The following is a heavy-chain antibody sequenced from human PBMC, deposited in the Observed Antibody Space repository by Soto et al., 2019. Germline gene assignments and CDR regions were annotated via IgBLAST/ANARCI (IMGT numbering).Heavy chain of an antibody. CDR1: GGSISSSSYY. Sequence: SETLSLTCTVSGGSISSSSYYWGCIRQPPWKGLEWIGSIYYSGSTYYNPSLKIRFTISVDTSKNHFSLKLSSVTAEDTAVYYCARRVDILTGYSHYYYGMDVWGQGTTVTVSS. D-gene: IGHD3-9*01. CDR2: IYYSGST. CDR3: ARRVDILTGYSHYYYGMDV. J-gene: IGHJ6*02. V-gene: IGHV4-39*01.